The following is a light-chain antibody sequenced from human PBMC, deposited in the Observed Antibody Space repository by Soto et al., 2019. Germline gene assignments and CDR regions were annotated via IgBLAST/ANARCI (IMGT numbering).Light chain of an antibody. CDR1: QSISSY. V-gene: IGKV1-39*01. Sequence: DIQMAQSPSSLSASVGDGVTITCRASQSISSYLNWYQQKPGKAPKLLIYAASSLQSGVPSRFSGSGSGTDFTLTISSLQPEDFATYYCQKSYSTSITFGQGTRLEIK. CDR2: AAS. J-gene: IGKJ5*01. CDR3: QKSYSTSIT.